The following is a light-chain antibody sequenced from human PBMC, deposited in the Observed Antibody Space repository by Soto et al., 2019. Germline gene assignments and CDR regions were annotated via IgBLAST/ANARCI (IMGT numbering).Light chain of an antibody. CDR2: DTS. J-gene: IGKJ4*01. CDR3: QQRSNWTRT. V-gene: IGKV3-11*01. Sequence: EIVLTQSPATLSLSPGERATLSCRASQSVSSYLAWYQQKPGQAPRLLIYDTSNRATGIPARFSGSGFGTDFTLTISSLEPEDFAVYYCQQRSNWTRTFGGGTKVDIK. CDR1: QSVSSY.